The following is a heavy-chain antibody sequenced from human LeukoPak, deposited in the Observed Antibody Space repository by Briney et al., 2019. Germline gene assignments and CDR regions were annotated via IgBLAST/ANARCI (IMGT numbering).Heavy chain of an antibody. CDR1: GYTFTSYY. D-gene: IGHD4-11*01. J-gene: IGHJ5*02. V-gene: IGHV1-46*01. CDR3: ARGPSNYVWFDP. CDR2: INPSGGST. Sequence: RASVKVSCKASGYTFTSYYMHWVRQAPGPGLEWMGIINPSGGSTSYAQKFQGRVTMTRDMSTSTVYMELSSLRSEDTAVYYCARGPSNYVWFDPGGQGTLVTVSS.